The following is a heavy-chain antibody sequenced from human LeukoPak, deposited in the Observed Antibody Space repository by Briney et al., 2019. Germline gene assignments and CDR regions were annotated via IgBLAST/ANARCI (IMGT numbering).Heavy chain of an antibody. J-gene: IGHJ4*02. CDR1: GFTFSSYD. CDR2: ISGSGGST. D-gene: IGHD3-9*01. V-gene: IGHV3-23*01. CDR3: ARTKPQQFDILS. Sequence: PGGSLRLSCAVSGFTFSSYDMNWVRQAPGKGLEWVSGISGSGGSTYSVDSVKGRFTVSRDNSKNTLYLQMNSLRAEDTAVYYCARTKPQQFDILSWGQGTLVTVSS.